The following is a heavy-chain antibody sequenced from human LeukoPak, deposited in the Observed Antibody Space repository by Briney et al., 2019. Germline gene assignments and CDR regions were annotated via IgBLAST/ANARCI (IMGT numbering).Heavy chain of an antibody. D-gene: IGHD5-24*01. Sequence: ASETLSLTCTVSGGSIGGSFWHWIRQPPGKGLEWMGYVFDSGTTAYNPSLKRRVTMSLDTSKSQFSLNLSSVTAADTAVYYCARDPDGYKFFDYWGRGSPVTVSS. J-gene: IGHJ4*02. CDR1: GGSIGGSF. V-gene: IGHV4-59*01. CDR3: ARDPDGYKFFDY. CDR2: VFDSGTT.